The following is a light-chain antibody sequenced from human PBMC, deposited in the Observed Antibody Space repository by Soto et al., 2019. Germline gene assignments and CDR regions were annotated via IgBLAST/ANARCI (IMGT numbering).Light chain of an antibody. J-gene: IGKJ4*01. CDR3: QQYNSPLT. Sequence: EILMTQSPATLSVSPGERVTLSCRASQSVSDNLAWYQHKPGQAPRLLIYGTSTRATGIPARFRGSGSGTEFTLTISSLQSEDFAVYYCQQYNSPLTFGGGTKVEIK. CDR1: QSVSDN. CDR2: GTS. V-gene: IGKV3-15*01.